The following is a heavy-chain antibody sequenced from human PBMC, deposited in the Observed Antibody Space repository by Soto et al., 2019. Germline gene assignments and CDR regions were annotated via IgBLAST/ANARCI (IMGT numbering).Heavy chain of an antibody. CDR2: ISRIGETI. CDR1: GFTFSDYY. D-gene: IGHD6-19*01. CDR3: AAGVAVAGTEVYYYGMEV. V-gene: IGHV3-11*01. Sequence: LRLSCAASGFTFSDYYMSWIRQAPGKGLEWISYISRIGETIHHADTVKGRFTISRDNAKNSLSLHMNSLRAEDTAVYYCAAGVAVAGTEVYYYGMEVWGQGTTVTVSS. J-gene: IGHJ6*01.